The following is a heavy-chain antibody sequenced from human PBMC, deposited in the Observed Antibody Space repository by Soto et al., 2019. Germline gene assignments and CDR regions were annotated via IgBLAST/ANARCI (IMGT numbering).Heavy chain of an antibody. J-gene: IGHJ6*02. CDR2: IYHSGSA. Sequence: QVQLQESGPGLVKPSGTLSLTCAVSGGSISSIKWWSWVRQPPGKGLEWIGEIYHSGSAKYNPSLKRRVTISVDKSKNQFSLKLSSVTAADTAVYYCARSFHGSGVYGLDVWGQGTTVTVSS. CDR1: GGSISSIKW. CDR3: ARSFHGSGVYGLDV. V-gene: IGHV4-4*02. D-gene: IGHD3-10*01.